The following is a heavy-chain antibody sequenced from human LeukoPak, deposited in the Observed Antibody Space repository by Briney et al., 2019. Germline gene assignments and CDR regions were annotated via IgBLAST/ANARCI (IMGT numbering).Heavy chain of an antibody. CDR1: GYTFTSYD. J-gene: IGHJ3*02. CDR2: MNPNSGAT. CDR3: ARDGYSSGWYI. D-gene: IGHD6-19*01. Sequence: ASVKVSCKASGYTFTSYDFNWLRQATGQGPEWMGWMNPNSGATGYAQKFQGRVTMTRSASINTAYMELTNLRSEDAAVYYCARDGYSSGWYIWGQGTMVTVSS. V-gene: IGHV1-8*01.